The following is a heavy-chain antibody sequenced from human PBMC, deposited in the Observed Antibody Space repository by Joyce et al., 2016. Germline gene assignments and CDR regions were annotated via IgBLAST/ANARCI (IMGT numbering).Heavy chain of an antibody. Sequence: EVQVLESGGGLVQPGGSLRLSCAASELTFRSYAMTWVRQAAGKGMEWVSAISSSGGSTHYADSVKGRFTISRDNSKNTLYLQMNSLRAEDTAIYYCAKLLYAQYYYGMDVWGQGTTVTVSS. V-gene: IGHV3-23*01. CDR1: ELTFRSYA. J-gene: IGHJ6*02. D-gene: IGHD2/OR15-2a*01. CDR3: AKLLYAQYYYGMDV. CDR2: ISSSGGST.